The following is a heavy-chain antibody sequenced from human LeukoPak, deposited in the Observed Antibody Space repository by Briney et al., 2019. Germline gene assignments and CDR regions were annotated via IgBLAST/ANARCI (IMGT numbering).Heavy chain of an antibody. CDR1: GGSISSYY. V-gene: IGHV4-59*12. Sequence: SETLSLTCTVSGGSISSYYWSWIRQPPGKGLEWIGYIYYSGYTNYNPSLKSRVTISVDTSKNQFSLKLSSVTAADTAVYYCARGHYGSGSYSDYWGQGTLVTVSS. CDR2: IYYSGYT. D-gene: IGHD3-10*01. CDR3: ARGHYGSGSYSDY. J-gene: IGHJ4*02.